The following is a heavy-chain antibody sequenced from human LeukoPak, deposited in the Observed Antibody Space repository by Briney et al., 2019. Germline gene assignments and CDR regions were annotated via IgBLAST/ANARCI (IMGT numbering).Heavy chain of an antibody. D-gene: IGHD1-26*01. V-gene: IGHV3-66*02. Sequence: GGSLRLSCAASGFTVSSNYMSWVRQAPGKGLEWVSVIYSGGSTYYAGSVKGRFTIFRDNSKNTLYLQMNSLRTEDTAVYYCARDWELLPYWGQGTLVTVSS. CDR1: GFTVSSNY. CDR3: ARDWELLPY. CDR2: IYSGGST. J-gene: IGHJ4*02.